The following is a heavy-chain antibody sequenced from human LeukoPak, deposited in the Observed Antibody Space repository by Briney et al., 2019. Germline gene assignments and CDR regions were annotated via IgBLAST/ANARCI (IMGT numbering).Heavy chain of an antibody. CDR3: ARGGGGYRGETNWFDP. Sequence: SQTLSLTCAISGDSVSSNSAARNWIRQSPSRGLEWLGRTYYRSKWYNDYAVSVKSRITINPNTSKNQFSLQLNSVTPEDTAVYYCARGGGGYRGETNWFDPWGQGTLVTVSS. CDR1: GDSVSSNSAA. D-gene: IGHD3-16*01. CDR2: TYYRSKWYN. V-gene: IGHV6-1*01. J-gene: IGHJ5*02.